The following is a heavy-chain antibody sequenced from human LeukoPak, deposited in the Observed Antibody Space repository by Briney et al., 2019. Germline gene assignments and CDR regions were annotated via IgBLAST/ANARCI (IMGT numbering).Heavy chain of an antibody. CDR2: INHSGST. CDR3: ARWGRTDIVVVPAAPSGFDY. V-gene: IGHV4-34*01. J-gene: IGHJ4*02. Sequence: ETLSLTCAVCGGSFSGYYWSWIRQPPGKGLELSWEINHSGSTNYNPSLKSRVTISIDTSKNQFSLKLSSVTAGDRAVHYCARWGRTDIVVVPAAPSGFDYWGQGSLVTVYS. CDR1: GGSFSGYY. D-gene: IGHD2-2*01.